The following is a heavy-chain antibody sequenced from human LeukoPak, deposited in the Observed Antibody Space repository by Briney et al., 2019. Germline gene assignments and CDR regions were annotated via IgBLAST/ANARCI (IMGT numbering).Heavy chain of an antibody. CDR2: IYYSGST. CDR1: GGSISSGSISSYC. CDR3: ARADGSSRPGYYYFDY. Sequence: SETLSLTCTVSGGSISSGSISSYCWSWIRQPPGKGLEWIGYIYYSGSTSYNPSLKSRVTISVDTSKNQFSLKLSSVTAADTAVYYCARADGSSRPGYYYFDYWGQGTLVTVSS. J-gene: IGHJ4*02. V-gene: IGHV4-61*01. D-gene: IGHD3-10*01.